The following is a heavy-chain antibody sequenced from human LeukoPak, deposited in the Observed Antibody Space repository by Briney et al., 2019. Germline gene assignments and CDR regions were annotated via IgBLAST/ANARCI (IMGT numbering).Heavy chain of an antibody. V-gene: IGHV1-2*02. CDR2: INPNSGGT. D-gene: IGHD2-2*01. CDR1: GYTFTGYY. J-gene: IGHJ6*02. CDR3: TREESSTTCSDV. Sequence: ASVKVSCKASGYTFTGYYMHWVRQAPGQGLEWMGWINPNSGGTNYAQKFQGRATMTRDTSISTAYMELSRLRSDDTAVYYCTREESSTTCSDVWGQGTTVTVPS.